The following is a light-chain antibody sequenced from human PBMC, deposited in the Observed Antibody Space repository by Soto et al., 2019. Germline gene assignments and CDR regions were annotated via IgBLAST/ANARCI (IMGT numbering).Light chain of an antibody. Sequence: QSALTQPASVSGSPGQSITISCTGTSSDVGAYDYVSWYQQHPDKAPKLMIYEVSNRPSGVSNRFSGSKSVNTATLTISGPRADEEADYYCSSYTSSSTGFFGTGTKVPVL. CDR3: SSYTSSSTGF. V-gene: IGLV2-14*03. CDR1: SSDVGAYDY. CDR2: EVS. J-gene: IGLJ1*01.